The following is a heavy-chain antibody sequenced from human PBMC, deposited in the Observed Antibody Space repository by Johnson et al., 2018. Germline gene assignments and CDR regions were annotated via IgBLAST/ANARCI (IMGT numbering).Heavy chain of an antibody. V-gene: IGHV3-15*07. CDR2: VKRKSHGGAT. CDR1: GFTFVNAW. J-gene: IGHJ4*02. D-gene: IGHD2-15*01. CDR3: TTVMIQCSGGDCYSKYHY. Sequence: VQLQESGGGLVKPGGSLRVSCAASGFTFVNAWMNWVRQPPGQGLEWVGRVKRKSHGGATDYAAPVKGRFTISRDDSKNTVYLQMNSLKTEDTAVSYCTTVMIQCSGGDCYSKYHYWGQGTLVTVSS.